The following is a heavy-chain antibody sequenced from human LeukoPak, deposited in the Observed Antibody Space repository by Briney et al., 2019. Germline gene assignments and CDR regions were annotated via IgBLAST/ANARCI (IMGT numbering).Heavy chain of an antibody. D-gene: IGHD2-15*01. Sequence: ASVKVSCKASGYTFTSYGISWVRQAPGQWLEWMGWISAYNGNTNYAQKLQGRVTMTTDTSTSTAYMELRSLRSDDTAVYYCARYWVDEVVVVTGDWFDPWGQGTLVTVSS. CDR2: ISAYNGNT. J-gene: IGHJ5*02. CDR1: GYTFTSYG. CDR3: ARYWVDEVVVVTGDWFDP. V-gene: IGHV1-18*01.